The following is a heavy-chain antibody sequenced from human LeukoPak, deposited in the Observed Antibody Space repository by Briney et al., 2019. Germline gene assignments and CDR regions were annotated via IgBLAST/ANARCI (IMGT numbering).Heavy chain of an antibody. CDR3: AREGTGTTVTTGYADAFDI. V-gene: IGHV4-59*01. D-gene: IGHD4-17*01. CDR1: GGSISSYY. CDR2: IYYSGST. J-gene: IGHJ3*02. Sequence: PSETLSLTCTVSGGSISSYYWSWVRQPPGKGLEWIGYIYYSGSTNYNPSLKSRVTISVDTSKNQSSLKLSSVTAADTAVYYCAREGTGTTVTTGYADAFDIWGQGTMVTVSS.